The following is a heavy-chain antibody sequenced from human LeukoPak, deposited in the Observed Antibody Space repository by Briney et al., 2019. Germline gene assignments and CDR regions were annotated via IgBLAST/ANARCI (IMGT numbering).Heavy chain of an antibody. D-gene: IGHD1-26*01. CDR3: AKGGKWDVTPFDY. Sequence: HPGGSLRLSCAASGFTFSSSWMHWVRQVPGKGLVWVSRVKGDETTTGYADSVKGRFTISRDNSKNTLYLQVNSLRAEDTAVYYCAKGGKWDVTPFDYWGQGTLVTVSS. CDR2: VKGDETTT. J-gene: IGHJ4*02. CDR1: GFTFSSSW. V-gene: IGHV3-74*01.